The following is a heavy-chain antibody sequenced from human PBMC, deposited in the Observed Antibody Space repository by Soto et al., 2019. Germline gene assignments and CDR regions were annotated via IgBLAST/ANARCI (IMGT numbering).Heavy chain of an antibody. CDR1: GGTFSSYA. J-gene: IGHJ5*02. CDR2: IIPIFGTA. CDR3: AGDSVVVTASNRFAP. V-gene: IGHV1-69*13. Sequence: ASVTVSCKASGGTFSSYAISWVRQAPGQGLEWMGGIIPIFGTANYAQKFQGRVTITADESTSTAYMELSSLRSEDTAVYYCAGDSVVVTASNRFAPRGQRTLVIVSS. D-gene: IGHD2-21*02.